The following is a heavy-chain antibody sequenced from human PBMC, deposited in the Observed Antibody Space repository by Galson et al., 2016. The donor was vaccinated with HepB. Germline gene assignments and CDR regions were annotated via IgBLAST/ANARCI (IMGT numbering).Heavy chain of an antibody. CDR3: ARDRAKEYFDY. Sequence: SLRLSCAASGFTLSSYWMTWVRQAPGKGLEWVANIKRDGSEKYYLDSVRGRFTISRDNSNKTLYLQMNSLRAEDTAVYYCARDRAKEYFDYWGQGTLVTVSA. V-gene: IGHV3-7*01. D-gene: IGHD1-26*01. J-gene: IGHJ4*02. CDR1: GFTLSSYW. CDR2: IKRDGSEK.